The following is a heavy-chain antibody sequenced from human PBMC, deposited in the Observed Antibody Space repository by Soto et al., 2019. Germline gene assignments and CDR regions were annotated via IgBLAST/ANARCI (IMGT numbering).Heavy chain of an antibody. CDR2: IIPIFGTT. V-gene: IGHV1-69*01. CDR1: GGNFSRNG. J-gene: IGHJ5*02. CDR3: ARASDSTWYNWFDP. Sequence: QVQLVQSGAEVKKPGSSVKISCKTSGGNFSRNGISWVRQAPGQGLEWMGGIIPIFGTTNYAHKFRGRVTVTADESTGTVYMVMNSLRSEDTAVYYCARASDSTWYNWFDPWGQGTLCTV. D-gene: IGHD6-13*01.